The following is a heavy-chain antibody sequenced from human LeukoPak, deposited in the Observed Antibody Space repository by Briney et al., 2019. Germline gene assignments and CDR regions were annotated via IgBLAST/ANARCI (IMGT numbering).Heavy chain of an antibody. J-gene: IGHJ5*02. CDR2: IYTSGST. V-gene: IGHV4-61*02. Sequence: SETLSLTCHVSGGSISSGSYYWSWIRQPAGKGLEWIGRIYTSGSTNYNPSLKSRVTISVDTSKNQFSLKLSSVTAADTAVYYCARETKQLEKTAWGQGTLVTVAS. D-gene: IGHD1-1*01. CDR1: GGSISSGSYY. CDR3: ARETKQLEKTA.